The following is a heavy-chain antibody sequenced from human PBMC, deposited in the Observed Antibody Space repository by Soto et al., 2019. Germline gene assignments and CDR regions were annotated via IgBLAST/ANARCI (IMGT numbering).Heavy chain of an antibody. D-gene: IGHD3-16*01. CDR1: GFTFSSYW. J-gene: IGHJ6*02. Sequence: EAQLVGSGGGLVQPGGSLRLSCAASGFTFSSYWMSWVRQVPGKGLEWMANINQDGTVKYHLDSVKGRFTISRDKAKNSLYLQMNGLGVEDTAVYYCVRETFHFYGMDVWDQGTTVTVSS. CDR3: VRETFHFYGMDV. CDR2: INQDGTVK. V-gene: IGHV3-7*04.